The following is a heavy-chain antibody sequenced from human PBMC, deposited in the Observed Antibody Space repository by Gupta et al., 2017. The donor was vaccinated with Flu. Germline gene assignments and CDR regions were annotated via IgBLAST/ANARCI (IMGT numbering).Heavy chain of an antibody. CDR2: VNPHSGSK. J-gene: IGHJ5*02. Sequence: VQLVQSGADVGKPGASVKVSCKASGYSFTDYYIHWVRQAPGQGLEWMGRVNPHSGSKNYEHKFQGRVTVAMDTSISTAYMELTRLRSDDTAVYYCARERFCNTDSCYRWVDPGGQGTLVIVAS. D-gene: IGHD2-15*01. CDR1: GYSFTDYY. V-gene: IGHV1-2*06. CDR3: ARERFCNTDSCYRWVDP.